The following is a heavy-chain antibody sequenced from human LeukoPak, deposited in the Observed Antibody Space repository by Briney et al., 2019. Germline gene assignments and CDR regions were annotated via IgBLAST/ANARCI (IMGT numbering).Heavy chain of an antibody. J-gene: IGHJ5*02. CDR3: AGGPSYYYDSSGTNWFDP. CDR2: ISYDGSNK. D-gene: IGHD3-22*01. V-gene: IGHV3-30-3*01. CDR1: GFIFSSYA. Sequence: TGGSLRLSCAASGFIFSSYAMHWVRQAPGKGLEWVAVISYDGSNKYYADSVKGRFTISRDNSKNTLYLQMNSLRAEDTAVYYCAGGPSYYYDSSGTNWFDPWGQGTLVTVSS.